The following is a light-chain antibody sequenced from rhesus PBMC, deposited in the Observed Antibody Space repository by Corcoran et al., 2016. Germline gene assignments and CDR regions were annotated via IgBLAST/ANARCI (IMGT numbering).Light chain of an antibody. CDR3: LQYTHIPFT. J-gene: IGKJ3*01. V-gene: IGKV2-86*01. CDR2: EVS. Sequence: ETVMTQTPLSLPVTPGEPASISCRSSQSLLDSEDGNIYLDWYLQKPGQSPQAWIYEVSNRASGVPERVRGRGSDTDFTLKIRRVEAEDVGLYYCLQYTHIPFTFGPGTKLEI. CDR1: QSLLDSEDGNIY.